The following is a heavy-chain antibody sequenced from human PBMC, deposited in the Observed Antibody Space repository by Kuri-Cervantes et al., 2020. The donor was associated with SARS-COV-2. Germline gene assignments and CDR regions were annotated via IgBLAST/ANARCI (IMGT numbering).Heavy chain of an antibody. V-gene: IGHV4-39*07. J-gene: IGHJ3*02. CDR2: MSYSGIA. CDR3: ARASTTIYGVLIMLFSSNAFAI. Sequence: SETLSLTCNVSGGSISSNGYFWGWIRQPPGKGPEWIASMSYSGIAYYNPSLKSRVTMSLGTSLGTSRNQFSLKMTSVTAADTAVYYCARASTTIYGVLIMLFSSNAFAIWGQGTLVTVSS. CDR1: GGSISSNGYF. D-gene: IGHD3-3*01.